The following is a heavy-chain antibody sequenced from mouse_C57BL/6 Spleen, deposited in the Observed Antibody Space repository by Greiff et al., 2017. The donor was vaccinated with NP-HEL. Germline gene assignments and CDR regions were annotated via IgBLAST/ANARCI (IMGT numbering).Heavy chain of an antibody. Sequence: VQLQQSGPVLARPGTSVKMSCKTSGYTFTSYWMHWVTQRPGQGLEWIGAIYPGNSDTSYNQKFKGKAKLTAVTSASTAYMELSSLTNEDSAVYYCTRGGLDLYYAMDYWGQGTSVTVSS. CDR1: GYTFTSYW. D-gene: IGHD3-3*01. J-gene: IGHJ4*01. CDR3: TRGGLDLYYAMDY. V-gene: IGHV1-5*01. CDR2: IYPGNSDT.